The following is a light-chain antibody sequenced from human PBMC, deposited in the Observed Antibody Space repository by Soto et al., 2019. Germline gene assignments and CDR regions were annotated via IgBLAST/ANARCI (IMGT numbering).Light chain of an antibody. CDR2: DVS. J-gene: IGLJ1*01. V-gene: IGLV2-14*01. CDR1: SYDVGGYNY. Sequence: QSALTQPASVSGSPGQSITISCAGTSYDVGGYNYVSWYQQQPGKAPKLMMYDVSDRPSGVSNRFSGSKSGNTASLTISGLQAEDEADYYCSSYTTSGTQVFGTGTKLTVL. CDR3: SSYTTSGTQV.